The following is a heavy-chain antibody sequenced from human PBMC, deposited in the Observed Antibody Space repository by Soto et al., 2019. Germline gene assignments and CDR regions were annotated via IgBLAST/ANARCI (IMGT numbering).Heavy chain of an antibody. J-gene: IGHJ4*02. CDR2: ISAYNGNT. Sequence: EASVKVSCTACGYTFTSYGISWVRQAPGQGLEWMGWISAYNGNTNYAQKLQGRVTMTTDTSTSTAYMELRSLRSDDTAVYYCARTHTAMVLPFDYWGQGTLVTVSS. D-gene: IGHD5-18*01. CDR1: GYTFTSYG. V-gene: IGHV1-18*01. CDR3: ARTHTAMVLPFDY.